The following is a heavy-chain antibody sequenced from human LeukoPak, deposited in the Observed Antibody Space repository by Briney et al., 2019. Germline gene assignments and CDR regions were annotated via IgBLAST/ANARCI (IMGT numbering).Heavy chain of an antibody. J-gene: IGHJ6*03. CDR2: ISGGGDAT. V-gene: IGHV3-23*01. CDR1: DFSFITYA. D-gene: IGHD3-16*02. Sequence: GGSLRLSCAASDFSFITYAMSWVRQAPGKGLEWVSTISGGGDATYYADSVKGRFTISRDNSKNTLYLQMNSLRVEDTAVYYCARGGYPVFYYYMDVWGKGTTVTVSS. CDR3: ARGGYPVFYYYMDV.